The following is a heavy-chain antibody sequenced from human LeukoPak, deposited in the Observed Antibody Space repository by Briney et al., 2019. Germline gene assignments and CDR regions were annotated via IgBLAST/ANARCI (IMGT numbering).Heavy chain of an antibody. D-gene: IGHD5-24*01. CDR3: ARSEDGYVDY. V-gene: IGHV3-21*01. J-gene: IGHJ4*02. CDR2: IISSSSCI. Sequence: GGSLRLSCAASGFTFSSYSMNWVPQAPGKGLEWVSSIISSSSCIYYADSVKGRFTISRDNAKNSLYLQMNSLRAEDTAVYYCARSEDGYVDYWGQGTLVTVSS. CDR1: GFTFSSYS.